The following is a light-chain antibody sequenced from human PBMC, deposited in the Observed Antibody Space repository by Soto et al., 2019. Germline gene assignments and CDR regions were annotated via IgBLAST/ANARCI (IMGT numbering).Light chain of an antibody. J-gene: IGKJ1*01. CDR3: HQYNGWPRT. V-gene: IGKV3-15*01. CDR2: GAS. CDR1: QSISRS. Sequence: EIVMTQSPATLSVSAGERVTLSCRASQSISRSLAWYQQKPGQAPSLLFYGASTRASGVPARFSGSGSGTEFTLTISSLQSEDFAVYYCHQYNGWPRTFGQGTKVEI.